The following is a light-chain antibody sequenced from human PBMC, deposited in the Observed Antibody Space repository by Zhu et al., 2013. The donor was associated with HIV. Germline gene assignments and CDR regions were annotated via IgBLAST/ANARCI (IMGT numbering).Light chain of an antibody. CDR2: DAS. V-gene: IGKV3D-15*01. CDR3: QSYDNSAALT. J-gene: IGKJ4*01. CDR1: QNVNRL. Sequence: DIVMTQSPVSLSVSPGERATLSCKTSQNVNRLLAWYQRQPGQAPRLLIYDASSRATGIPDRFRGSGSGTDFTLTISRLEPEDFAVYFCQSYDNSAALTFGAGTEVEV.